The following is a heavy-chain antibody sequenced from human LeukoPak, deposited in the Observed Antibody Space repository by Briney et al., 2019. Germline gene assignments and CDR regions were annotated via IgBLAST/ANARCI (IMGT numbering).Heavy chain of an antibody. V-gene: IGHV4-34*01. CDR1: GGSFSGYY. CDR2: INHSGST. D-gene: IGHD3-10*01. CDR3: ARGAGSGSYRPFDY. Sequence: SETLSLTCAVYGGSFSGYYWSWIRQPPGKGLEWIGEINHSGSTNYNPSLKSRVTISVDTSKNQFSLKLSSVTAADTAVYYCARGAGSGSYRPFDYWGQGTLVTVSS. J-gene: IGHJ4*02.